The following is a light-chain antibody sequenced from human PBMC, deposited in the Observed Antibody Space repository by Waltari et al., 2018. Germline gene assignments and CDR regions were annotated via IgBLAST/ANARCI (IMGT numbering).Light chain of an antibody. CDR3: QAWGTGAWV. Sequence: SFELTQPPSVSMSPGQTASITCSGDILGNKYASWYQHKPGQSPLLVIYQDTKRPSGIPERFPGSKSENAATLTISGTQAMDEADYYCQAWGTGAWVFGGGTKLTVL. CDR2: QDT. J-gene: IGLJ3*02. CDR1: ILGNKY. V-gene: IGLV3-1*01.